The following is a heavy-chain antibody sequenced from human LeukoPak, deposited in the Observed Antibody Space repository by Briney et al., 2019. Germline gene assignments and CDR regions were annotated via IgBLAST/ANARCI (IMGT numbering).Heavy chain of an antibody. CDR1: GFTFSSYA. Sequence: SGGSLRLSCAASGFTFSSYAMHWVRQAPGKGLEYVSAINSNGGNTYYANSVGGRFTISRDNSKNTLYLQMGSLRAEDMAVYYCARIGDYGAFDIWGQGTMVTVSS. CDR2: INSNGGNT. CDR3: ARIGDYGAFDI. V-gene: IGHV3-64*01. J-gene: IGHJ3*02. D-gene: IGHD4-17*01.